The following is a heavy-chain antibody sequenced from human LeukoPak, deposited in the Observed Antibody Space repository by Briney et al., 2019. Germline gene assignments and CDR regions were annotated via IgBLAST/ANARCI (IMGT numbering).Heavy chain of an antibody. CDR1: GGTFSSYA. D-gene: IGHD5-18*01. CDR2: IIPIFGTA. J-gene: IGHJ6*02. Sequence: SVKVSCKASGGTFSSYAISWVRQAPGQGLEWMGGIIPIFGTANYAQKFQGGVTITADESTSTAYMELSSLRSEDTAVYYCARDANYGYNYDYYYYGMDVWGQGTTVTVSS. CDR3: ARDANYGYNYDYYYYGMDV. V-gene: IGHV1-69*13.